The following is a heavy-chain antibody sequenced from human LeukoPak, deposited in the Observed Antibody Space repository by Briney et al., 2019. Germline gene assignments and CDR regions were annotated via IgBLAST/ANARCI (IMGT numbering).Heavy chain of an antibody. V-gene: IGHV3-23*01. J-gene: IGHJ4*02. CDR1: GFTFSNYV. D-gene: IGHD4-17*01. Sequence: GGSLRLSGAASGFTFSNYVMSWVRQAPGKGLEWVSGISGSGDSTYYADSVKGRFTISRDNSKNTLYLQMNSLRAEDTAVYYCARDYGDYVANRLDYWGQGTLVTVSS. CDR2: ISGSGDST. CDR3: ARDYGDYVANRLDY.